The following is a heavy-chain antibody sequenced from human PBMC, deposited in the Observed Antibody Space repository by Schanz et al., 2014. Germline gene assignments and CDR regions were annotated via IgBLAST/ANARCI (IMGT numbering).Heavy chain of an antibody. J-gene: IGHJ4*02. CDR3: AKYRGYYRVSGSYRELEY. V-gene: IGHV3-23*01. CDR2: IGVDGTTT. CDR1: GFTFSSYA. Sequence: VHLLESGGGLVQPGGSLRLSCAASGFTFSSYAMNWLRQAPGKGLEWVSVIGVDGTTTYYADSVKGRFTISRDNSKNTLYLQMNSLRPEDTAVYYCAKYRGYYRVSGSYRELEYWGQGTLVTVSS. D-gene: IGHD3-10*01.